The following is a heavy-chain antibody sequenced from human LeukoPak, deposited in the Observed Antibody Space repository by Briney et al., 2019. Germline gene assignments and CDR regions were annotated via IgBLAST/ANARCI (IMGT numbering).Heavy chain of an antibody. Sequence: ETLSLTCTVSGGSISTYYWSWIRRPPGKGLEWIAYIHASGPTNYNPSLKSRITISVDTSKNQFSLKLSSVTATDTAVYYCARHDAGIAARPLDNWGQGTLVTVSS. CDR1: GGSISTYY. CDR2: IHASGPT. D-gene: IGHD6-6*01. CDR3: ARHDAGIAARPLDN. V-gene: IGHV4-4*09. J-gene: IGHJ4*02.